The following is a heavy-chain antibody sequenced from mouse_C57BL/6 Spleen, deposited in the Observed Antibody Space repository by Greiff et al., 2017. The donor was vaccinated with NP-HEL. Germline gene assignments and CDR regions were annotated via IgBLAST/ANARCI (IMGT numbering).Heavy chain of an antibody. Sequence: EVTVVESGGGLVKPGGSLKLSCAASGFTFSDYGMHWVRQAPEKGLEWVAYISSGSSTIYYAATVKGRFTITRDNAKNTLFLQMTSLRSEDTAMYYCARWGYAWFADWGQGTLVTVSA. D-gene: IGHD2-2*01. CDR2: ISSGSSTI. V-gene: IGHV5-17*01. CDR3: ARWGYAWFAD. CDR1: GFTFSDYG. J-gene: IGHJ3*01.